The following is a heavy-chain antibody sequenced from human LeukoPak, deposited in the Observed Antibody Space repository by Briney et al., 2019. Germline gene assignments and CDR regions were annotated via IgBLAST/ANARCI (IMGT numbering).Heavy chain of an antibody. CDR2: ISGSGGST. J-gene: IGHJ4*02. Sequence: GGSLRPSCAASGFTFSSYAMSWVRQAPGKGLEWVSAISGSGGSTYYADSVKGRFTISRDNSKNTLSLQMNSLRAEDTAVYYCAKEGAVAGPYYFDYWGQGTLVTVSP. CDR3: AKEGAVAGPYYFDY. V-gene: IGHV3-23*01. D-gene: IGHD6-19*01. CDR1: GFTFSSYA.